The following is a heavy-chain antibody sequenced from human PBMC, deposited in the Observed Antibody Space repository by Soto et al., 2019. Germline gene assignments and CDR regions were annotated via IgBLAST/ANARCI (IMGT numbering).Heavy chain of an antibody. CDR3: ARGTRYDFWSGYYSLNRYYYYGRDV. V-gene: IGHV4-34*01. CDR2: INHSGST. J-gene: IGHJ6*02. D-gene: IGHD3-3*01. CDR1: GGSFSGYY. Sequence: SETLSLTCAVYGGSFSGYYWSWIRHPPGKGLEWIGEINHSGSTNYNPSLKSRVTISVDTSKNQFSLKLSSVTAADTAVYYCARGTRYDFWSGYYSLNRYYYYGRDVWGQGTTVT.